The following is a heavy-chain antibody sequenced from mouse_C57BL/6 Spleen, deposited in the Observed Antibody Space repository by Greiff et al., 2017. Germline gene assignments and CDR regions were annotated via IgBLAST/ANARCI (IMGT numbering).Heavy chain of an antibody. CDR2: IDPENGDT. Sequence: EVQLLESGAELVRPGASVKLSCTASGFNIKDDSMHWVKQRPEKGLEWIGWIDPENGDTEYASKFQGKATITADTSANTAYLQLSSLTSEDTAVYYCTTGPYYYGSGYDAMDYWGQGTSVTVSS. D-gene: IGHD1-1*01. CDR3: TTGPYYYGSGYDAMDY. V-gene: IGHV14-4*01. J-gene: IGHJ4*01. CDR1: GFNIKDDS.